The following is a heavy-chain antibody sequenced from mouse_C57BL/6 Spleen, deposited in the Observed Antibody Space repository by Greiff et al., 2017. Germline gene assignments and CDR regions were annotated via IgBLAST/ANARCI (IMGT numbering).Heavy chain of an antibody. CDR1: GYTFTSYW. D-gene: IGHD1-1*01. J-gene: IGHJ2*01. CDR2: INPSNGGT. V-gene: IGHV1-53*01. CDR3: ARGDYYGTPDY. Sequence: QVQLKQPGTELVKPGASVKLSCKASGYTFTSYWMHWVKQRPGQGLEWIGNINPSNGGTNYTEKFKSKATLTVDKSSSTAYMQLSSLTSEDSAVYYCARGDYYGTPDYWGQGTTLTVSS.